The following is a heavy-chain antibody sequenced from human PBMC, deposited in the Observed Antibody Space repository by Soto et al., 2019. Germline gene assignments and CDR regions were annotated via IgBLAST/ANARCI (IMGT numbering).Heavy chain of an antibody. V-gene: IGHV1-58*02. CDR3: SADHPHTAIGWPV. Sequence: SVKVSCKASGFDFGSFGIQFLRQTRGRGLEWIGWIVVASGRTNYARQFQGRVAFSRDMSSTTAYMDLYDLKSDDTAVYFCSADHPHTAIGWPVWGQGTTVPSP. CDR1: GFDFGSFG. CDR2: IVVASGRT. J-gene: IGHJ6*02.